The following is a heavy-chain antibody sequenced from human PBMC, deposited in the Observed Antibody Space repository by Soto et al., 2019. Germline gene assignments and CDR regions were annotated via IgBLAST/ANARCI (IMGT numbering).Heavy chain of an antibody. J-gene: IGHJ4*02. Sequence: QVQLVQSGAEVKKPGASVKVSCKASGYTFTSYGISWVRQAPGQGLEWMGWISAYNGNTNYAQKLQGRVTMTTDTXTXTXXMELRSLRSDDTAVYYCARDRLYSYGYAPGSSFDYWGQGTLVTVSS. CDR2: ISAYNGNT. D-gene: IGHD5-18*01. V-gene: IGHV1-18*01. CDR3: ARDRLYSYGYAPGSSFDY. CDR1: GYTFTSYG.